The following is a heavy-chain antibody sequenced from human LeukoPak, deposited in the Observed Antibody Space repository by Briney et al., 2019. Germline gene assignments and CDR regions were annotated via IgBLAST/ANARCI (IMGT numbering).Heavy chain of an antibody. CDR3: AKGQADYDSRGYPPFDL. J-gene: IGHJ4*02. CDR2: VSGSGDST. V-gene: IGHV3-23*01. D-gene: IGHD3-22*01. Sequence: GGSLRLSCAASGFTFSNCAMSWVRQAPGKGLEWVSGVSGSGDSTYYADSVKGRFTISRDNSNNTLFLLMNSLRAEDTAVYYCAKGQADYDSRGYPPFDLWGQGILVTVSS. CDR1: GFTFSNCA.